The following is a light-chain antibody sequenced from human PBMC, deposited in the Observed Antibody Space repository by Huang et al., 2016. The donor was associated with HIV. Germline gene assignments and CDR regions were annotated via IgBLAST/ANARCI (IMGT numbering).Light chain of an antibody. Sequence: DIQMTQSPSSLSASVGDRVTITCRASQSISSYLNWYQQKPGKAPKLLIYAASSLQSVVPSRFSGSGSGTDFTLTISSLQPEDFATYYCQQSYSSPPMYTFGQGTKLEIK. V-gene: IGKV1-39*01. J-gene: IGKJ2*01. CDR2: AAS. CDR3: QQSYSSPPMYT. CDR1: QSISSY.